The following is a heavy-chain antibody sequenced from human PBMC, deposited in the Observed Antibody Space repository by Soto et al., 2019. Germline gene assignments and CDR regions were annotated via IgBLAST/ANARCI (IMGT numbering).Heavy chain of an antibody. J-gene: IGHJ4*02. CDR2: ISYDGSNK. Sequence: GGSLRLSCAASGFTFSSYGMHWVRQAPGKGLEWVAVISYDGSNKYYADSVKGRFTISRDNSKNTLYLQMNSLRAEDTAVYYCGKVGAEPIYFDYWGQGTLATVSS. V-gene: IGHV3-30*18. CDR1: GFTFSSYG. CDR3: GKVGAEPIYFDY. D-gene: IGHD1-26*01.